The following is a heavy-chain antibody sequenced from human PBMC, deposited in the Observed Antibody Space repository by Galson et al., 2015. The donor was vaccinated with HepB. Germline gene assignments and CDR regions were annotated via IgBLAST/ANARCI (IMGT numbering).Heavy chain of an antibody. CDR2: INTNTGNP. CDR3: ARDGDGEKVSDAFDI. V-gene: IGHV7-4-1*02. D-gene: IGHD4-17*01. CDR1: GYTFTSYA. Sequence: SVKVSCKASGYTFTSYAMNWVRQAPGQGLEWMGWINTNTGNPTYAQGFTGRFVFSLDTSVSTAYLQISSLKAEDTAVYYCARDGDGEKVSDAFDIWGQGTMVTVSS. J-gene: IGHJ3*02.